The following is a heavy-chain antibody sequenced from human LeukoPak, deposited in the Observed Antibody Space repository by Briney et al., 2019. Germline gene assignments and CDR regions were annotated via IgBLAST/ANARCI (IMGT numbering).Heavy chain of an antibody. CDR2: IWYDGSHK. CDR3: ARDLLLWFGELSGDSDY. D-gene: IGHD3-10*01. Sequence: QPGGSLRLSCAASGFTFSSYGMHWVRKAAGKGLEWVAVIWYDGSHKYYADSVKGRFTISRDNSKNTLHLQMNSLRAEDTAVYYCARDLLLWFGELSGDSDYWGQGTLVTVPS. V-gene: IGHV3-33*01. CDR1: GFTFSSYG. J-gene: IGHJ4*02.